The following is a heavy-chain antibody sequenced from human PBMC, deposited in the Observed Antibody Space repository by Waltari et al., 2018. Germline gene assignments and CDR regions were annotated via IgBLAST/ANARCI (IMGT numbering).Heavy chain of an antibody. CDR1: GSYISSYY. V-gene: IGHV4-59*01. CDR2: IYYSGST. CDR3: ASSPLVAATSFDY. D-gene: IGHD2-15*01. Sequence: QVQLQKSGPGLVKPSETLSLTCTVSGSYISSYYWSWLRQPPGKGLEWIGYIYYSGSTNYNPSLKSRVTISVDTSKNQFSLKLSSVTAADTAVYYCASSPLVAATSFDYWGQGTLVTVSS. J-gene: IGHJ4*02.